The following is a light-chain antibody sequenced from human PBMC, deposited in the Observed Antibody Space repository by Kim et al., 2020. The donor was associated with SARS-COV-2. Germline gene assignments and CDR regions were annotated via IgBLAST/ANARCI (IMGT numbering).Light chain of an antibody. CDR2: AAS. J-gene: IGKJ1*01. CDR1: QGISNY. V-gene: IGKV1-27*01. CDR3: KKYYSDPS. Sequence: DIQMTQSPSSLSASVGDRVTITCRASQGISNYLAWYQQKPGKVPKLLIYAASTLQSGVPSRFSGTGSGTDFTLTISSLQPEDVATYYCKKYYSDPSFGQGTKVDIK.